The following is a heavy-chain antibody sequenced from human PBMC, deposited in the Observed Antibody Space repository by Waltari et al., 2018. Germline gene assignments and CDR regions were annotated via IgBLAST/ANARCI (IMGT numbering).Heavy chain of an antibody. D-gene: IGHD3-16*01. CDR1: GFTFSNYA. J-gene: IGHJ4*02. Sequence: EVQLLESGGGLVQPGGSLRLSCLASGFTFSNYAMTWVRQGPGKGLEWVSAIRGGGSKTYYADSVKGRFTISRDNSKNTLYLQMNSLRAEDTAVYSCARVHSLGQYNSNGQESNFDHWGQGALVTVSS. CDR3: ARVHSLGQYNSNGQESNFDH. CDR2: IRGGGSKT. V-gene: IGHV3-23*01.